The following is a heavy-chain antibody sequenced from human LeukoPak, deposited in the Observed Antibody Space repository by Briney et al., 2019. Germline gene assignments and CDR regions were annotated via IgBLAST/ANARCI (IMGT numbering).Heavy chain of an antibody. D-gene: IGHD2-2*01. CDR2: ISGSGGST. CDR3: AIKGGDIVVVPAAIDY. V-gene: IGHV3-23*01. J-gene: IGHJ4*02. Sequence: GGSLRLSCAASGFTFSSYAMSWVRQAPGKGLEWVSAISGSGGSTYYADSVKGRFTISRDNSKNTLYLQMNSLRAEDTAVYYCAIKGGDIVVVPAAIDYWGRGTLVTVSS. CDR1: GFTFSSYA.